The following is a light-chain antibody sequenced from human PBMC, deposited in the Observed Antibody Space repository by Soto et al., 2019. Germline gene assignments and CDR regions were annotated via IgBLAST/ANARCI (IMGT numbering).Light chain of an antibody. J-gene: IGKJ1*01. CDR3: HQYDSPWT. Sequence: EIVLTQSPGTLSLSPGDRATLYCRASQSVPSNFLAWYQQRPGQAPTLLIYDVSRGAAGIPNRFAGSGAGTDSTLTISRQEPEDFAVYCCHQYDSPWTFGQGTKVEIK. CDR1: QSVPSNF. CDR2: DVS. V-gene: IGKV3-20*01.